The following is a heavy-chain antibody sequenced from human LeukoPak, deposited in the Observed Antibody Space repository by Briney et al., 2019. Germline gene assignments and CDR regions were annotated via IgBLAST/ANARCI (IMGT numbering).Heavy chain of an antibody. D-gene: IGHD2-2*01. J-gene: IGHJ4*02. CDR2: ISGSGNTI. Sequence: GGSLRLSCAASGFTFSSNSMNWVRQAPGKGLEWVSYISGSGNTIYYADSVKGRFTISRDNAKSSLFLQMNSLRAEDTAVYLCARGTPVPAATPYYFDYWGQGTLVTVSS. CDR3: ARGTPVPAATPYYFDY. CDR1: GFTFSSNS. V-gene: IGHV3-48*04.